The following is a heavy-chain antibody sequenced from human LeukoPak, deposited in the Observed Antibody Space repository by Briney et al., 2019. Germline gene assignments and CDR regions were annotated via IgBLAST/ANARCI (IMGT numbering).Heavy chain of an antibody. D-gene: IGHD3-3*01. J-gene: IGHJ4*02. CDR2: INPNSGGT. CDR1: GYTFTGYY. Sequence: GASVKVSCKASGYTFTGYYMHRVRQAPGQGLEWMGWINPNSGGTNYAQKFQGRVTMTRDTSISTAYMELSRLRSDDTAVYYCARDSYGVDAGPYYFDYWGQGTLVTVSS. V-gene: IGHV1-2*02. CDR3: ARDSYGVDAGPYYFDY.